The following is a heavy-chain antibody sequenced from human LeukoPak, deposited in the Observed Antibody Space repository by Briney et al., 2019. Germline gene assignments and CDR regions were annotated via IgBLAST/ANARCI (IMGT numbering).Heavy chain of an antibody. D-gene: IGHD3-22*01. CDR3: ARDSHYYDSSGYYSEYFQH. CDR2: ICHSGST. CDR1: GGSISSGGYS. V-gene: IGHV4-30-2*01. Sequence: PSETLSLTCAVSGGSISSGGYSWSWIRQPPGKGLEWIGYICHSGSTYYNPSLKSRVTISVDRSKNQFSLKLSSVTAADTAVYYCARDSHYYDSSGYYSEYFQHWGQGTLVTVSS. J-gene: IGHJ1*01.